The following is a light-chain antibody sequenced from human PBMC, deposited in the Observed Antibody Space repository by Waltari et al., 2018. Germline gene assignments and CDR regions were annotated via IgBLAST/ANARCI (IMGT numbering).Light chain of an antibody. CDR2: KSS. V-gene: IGKV1-5*03. CDR1: QSINNW. Sequence: DIQMTQSPSTLSASIGDRVTITCRASQSINNWLAWYQHKPGKDPKLLIYKSSILQSGVPSRFSGSGSGTEFTLTISSLQPNDFATYYCQQYTDYSTFGQGTKVEIK. CDR3: QQYTDYST. J-gene: IGKJ1*01.